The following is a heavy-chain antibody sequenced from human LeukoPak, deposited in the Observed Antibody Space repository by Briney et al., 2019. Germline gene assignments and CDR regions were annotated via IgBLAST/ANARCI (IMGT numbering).Heavy chain of an antibody. D-gene: IGHD3/OR15-3a*01. CDR1: GDSFSSYY. J-gene: IGHJ4*02. CDR3: ARVVLFGRTGYYFDY. CDR2: IYYSGST. Sequence: PSETLSLTCTVSGDSFSSYYWSWIRQPPGKGLEWIGYIYYSGSTNYNPSLKSRVAISVDTSKNQFSLKLTSVTAADTAVSYCARVVLFGRTGYYFDYWGQGTLVTVSS. V-gene: IGHV4-59*01.